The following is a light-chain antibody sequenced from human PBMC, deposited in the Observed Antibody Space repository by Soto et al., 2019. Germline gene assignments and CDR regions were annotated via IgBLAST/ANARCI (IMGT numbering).Light chain of an antibody. CDR3: SSYRDSRTRG. V-gene: IGLV2-14*01. CDR2: EVT. Sequence: QSVLTQPASVSGSPGQSITISCTGTSSDVGHYNFVSWYQQHPGKAPKLLLYEVTNRPSGVSVRFSGSKSGNTASLTISGLQTEDEADYYCSSYRDSRTRGFGTGTKVTV. CDR1: SSDVGHYNF. J-gene: IGLJ1*01.